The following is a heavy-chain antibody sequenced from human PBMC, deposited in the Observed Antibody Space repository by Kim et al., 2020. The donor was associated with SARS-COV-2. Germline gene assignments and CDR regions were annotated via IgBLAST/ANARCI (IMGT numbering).Heavy chain of an antibody. J-gene: IGHJ4*02. V-gene: IGHV4-59*01. CDR3: ARVYWLQRDFDY. D-gene: IGHD5-12*01. Sequence: NDNPSLRSRVTISVDTSKNQFSLKLSSVTAVDTAVYYCARVYWLQRDFDYWGQGTLVTVSS.